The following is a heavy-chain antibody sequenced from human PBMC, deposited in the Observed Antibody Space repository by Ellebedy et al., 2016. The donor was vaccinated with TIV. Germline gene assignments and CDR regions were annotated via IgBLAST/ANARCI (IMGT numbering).Heavy chain of an antibody. D-gene: IGHD3-22*01. Sequence: GESLKISCAASGFTFSSYAMHWVRQAPGKGLEWVAVISYDGSNKYYADSVKGRFTISRDNSKNTLYLQMNSLRAEDTAVYYCARDTYYYDSSGSNWYFDLWGRGTLVTVSS. V-gene: IGHV3-30-3*01. CDR2: ISYDGSNK. J-gene: IGHJ2*01. CDR1: GFTFSSYA. CDR3: ARDTYYYDSSGSNWYFDL.